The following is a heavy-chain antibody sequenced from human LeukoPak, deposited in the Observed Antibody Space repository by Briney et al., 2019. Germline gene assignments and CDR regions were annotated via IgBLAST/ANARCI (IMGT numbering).Heavy chain of an antibody. CDR3: ASPLEDV. V-gene: IGHV4-39*07. J-gene: IGHJ6*02. CDR1: GGSISSSSYY. Sequence: SETLSLTCTVSGGSISSSSYYWGWIRQPPGKGLEWIGSIYHSGSTNYNPSLKSRVTISVDTSKNQFSLKLSSVTAADTAVYYCASPLEDVWGQGTTVTVSS. CDR2: IYHSGST.